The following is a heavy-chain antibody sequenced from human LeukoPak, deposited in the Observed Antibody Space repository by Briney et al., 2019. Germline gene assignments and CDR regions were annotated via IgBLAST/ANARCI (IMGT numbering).Heavy chain of an antibody. CDR3: ARHQTSAVGWFDP. Sequence: GESLKISCKGSGYSFTSYWIGWVRQMPGKGLEWMGIIYPGDSDTRYSPSFQGQVTISADKSISTAYLQWSSPKASDTAMYYCARHQTSAVGWFDPWGQGTLVTVSS. CDR2: IYPGDSDT. D-gene: IGHD4-23*01. CDR1: GYSFTSYW. J-gene: IGHJ5*02. V-gene: IGHV5-51*01.